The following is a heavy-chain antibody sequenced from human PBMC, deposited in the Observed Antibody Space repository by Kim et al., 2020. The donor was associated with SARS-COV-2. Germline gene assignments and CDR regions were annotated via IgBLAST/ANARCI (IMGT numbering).Heavy chain of an antibody. Sequence: GGSLRLSCAASGFTFSSYGMHWVRQAPGKGLEWVAVISYDGSNKYYADSVKGRFTISRDNSKNTLYLQMNSLRAEDTAVYYCAKVYQYSSSWYPDYYYYYGMDVWGQGTTVTVSS. CDR1: GFTFSSYG. J-gene: IGHJ6*02. CDR2: ISYDGSNK. CDR3: AKVYQYSSSWYPDYYYYYGMDV. D-gene: IGHD6-13*01. V-gene: IGHV3-30*18.